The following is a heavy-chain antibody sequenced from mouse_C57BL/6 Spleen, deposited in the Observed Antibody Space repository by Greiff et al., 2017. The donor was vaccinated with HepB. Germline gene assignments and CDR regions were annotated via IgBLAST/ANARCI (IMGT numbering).Heavy chain of an antibody. D-gene: IGHD1-1*01. Sequence: VQLVESGAELVRPGTSVKVSCKASGYAFTNYLIEWVKQRPGQGLEWIGVINPGSGGTNYNEKFKGKATLTADKSSSTAYLQLSSLTSEDSAVYFCARGGGITYWGQGTLVTVSA. CDR2: INPGSGGT. CDR3: ARGGGITY. J-gene: IGHJ3*01. CDR1: GYAFTNYL. V-gene: IGHV1-54*01.